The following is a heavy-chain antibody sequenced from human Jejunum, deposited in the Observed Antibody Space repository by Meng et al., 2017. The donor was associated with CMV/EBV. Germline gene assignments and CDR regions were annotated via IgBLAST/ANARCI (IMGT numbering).Heavy chain of an antibody. V-gene: IGHV4-4*02. CDR3: GRDQGRELINH. Sequence: HTRRACCDAIRSELGWLWVRQPRRKGLERIGEVYHRGDTNYNTALMSRVDISVDKSKNQFYLSLFAVTAADTAVYYCGRDQGRELINHWGQGTLVTVSS. D-gene: IGHD1-7*01. CDR1: CDAIRSELG. CDR2: VYHRGDT. J-gene: IGHJ4*02.